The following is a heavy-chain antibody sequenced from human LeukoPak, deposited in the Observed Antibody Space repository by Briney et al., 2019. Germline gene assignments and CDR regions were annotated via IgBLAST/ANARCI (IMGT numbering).Heavy chain of an antibody. CDR2: IIPIFGTA. V-gene: IGHV1-69*13. Sequence: GASVKVSCKASGYTFTSYGISWVRQAPGQGLEWMGGIIPIFGTANYAQKFQGRVTITADESTSTAYMELSGLRSEDTAVYYCARDSSTSRADYWGQGTLVTVSS. D-gene: IGHD2/OR15-2a*01. J-gene: IGHJ4*02. CDR3: ARDSSTSRADY. CDR1: GYTFTSYG.